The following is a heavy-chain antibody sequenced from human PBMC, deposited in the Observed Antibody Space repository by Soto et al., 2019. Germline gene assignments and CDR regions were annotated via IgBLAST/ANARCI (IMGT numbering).Heavy chain of an antibody. D-gene: IGHD2-2*01. J-gene: IGHJ4*02. Sequence: QVQLVESGGGVVQPGRSLRLSCAASGFTFSSYGMHWVRQAPGKGLEWVAVIWSDGSNKYYADSVKGRFTISRDNSKNTLYLQMNSLRAEDTAVYYCARDIQGYCSSTSCSSPDYWGQGTLVTVSS. CDR1: GFTFSSYG. CDR2: IWSDGSNK. CDR3: ARDIQGYCSSTSCSSPDY. V-gene: IGHV3-33*01.